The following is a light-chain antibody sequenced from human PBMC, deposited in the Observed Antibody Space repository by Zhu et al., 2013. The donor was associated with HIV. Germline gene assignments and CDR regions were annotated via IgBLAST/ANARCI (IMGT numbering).Light chain of an antibody. CDR3: SSYTSSSTLV. Sequence: QSALTQPPSASGSPGQSVTISCTGTSSDIGAYKYVSWYQQVPDKAPKLMIYDVSKRPSGVPDRFSGSKSGKTASLTVSGLRAEDEADYYCSSYTSSSTLVFGTGTTVTVL. CDR1: SSDIGAYKY. V-gene: IGLV2-8*01. CDR2: DVS. J-gene: IGLJ1*01.